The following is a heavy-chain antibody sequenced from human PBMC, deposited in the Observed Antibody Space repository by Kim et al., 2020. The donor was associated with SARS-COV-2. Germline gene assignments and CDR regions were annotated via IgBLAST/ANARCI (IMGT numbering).Heavy chain of an antibody. CDR3: AKGGIVGAI. V-gene: IGHV3-23*03. CDR1: GFTFSSYA. Sequence: GGSLRLSCAASGFTFSSYAMSWVRQAPGKGLEWVSVIYSGGSSTYYADSVKGRFTISRDNSKNTLYLQMNSLRAEDTAVYYCAKGGIVGAIGGQGTLVTVSS. CDR2: IYSGGSST. D-gene: IGHD1-26*01. J-gene: IGHJ4*02.